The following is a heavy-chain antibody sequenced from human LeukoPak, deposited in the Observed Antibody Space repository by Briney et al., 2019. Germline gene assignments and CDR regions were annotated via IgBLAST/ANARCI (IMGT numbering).Heavy chain of an antibody. D-gene: IGHD7-27*01. CDR2: ITSNGDTT. CDR3: LKDRLGAGDY. CDR1: GFTFSSYA. Sequence: GGSLRLSCSASGFTFSSYAMHWVRQAPGRALEYVSAITSNGDTTYYADSVKGRLTISRDNSKNTLYLQMTSLRAEDTAIYYCLKDRLGAGDYWGQGTLVTVSS. J-gene: IGHJ4*02. V-gene: IGHV3-64D*06.